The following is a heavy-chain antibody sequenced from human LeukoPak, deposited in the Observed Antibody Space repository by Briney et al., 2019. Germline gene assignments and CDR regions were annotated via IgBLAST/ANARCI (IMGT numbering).Heavy chain of an antibody. CDR2: IYYSEST. J-gene: IGHJ2*01. D-gene: IGHD6-13*01. CDR1: GGSISSSSYY. CDR3: ASSRNDKISSRAYFDL. Sequence: SETLSLTCTVSGGSISSSSYYWGWIRQPPGKGLGWIGSIYYSESTYYNPYLKSRVTISVDTSKNQFSLKLSSVTGADPAVYYCASSRNDKISSRAYFDLWGRGTLVTVSS. V-gene: IGHV4-39*07.